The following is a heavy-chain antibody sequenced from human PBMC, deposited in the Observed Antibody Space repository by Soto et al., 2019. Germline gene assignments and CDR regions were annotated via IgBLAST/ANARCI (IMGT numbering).Heavy chain of an antibody. CDR1: GLKFSDAW. CDR3: CWCGSVKYYCTQ. Sequence: GGSLRLSCTISGLKFSDAWMSWVRQVPGKGLEWVGRMKSIGSGGTTDYAAPVKGRLSISRDDSKNTVYLQMKSLKAEDSAMYDCCWCGSVKYYCTQWGQGPGVTVSS. D-gene: IGHD4-4*01. V-gene: IGHV3-15*01. J-gene: IGHJ4*02. CDR2: MKSIGSGGTT.